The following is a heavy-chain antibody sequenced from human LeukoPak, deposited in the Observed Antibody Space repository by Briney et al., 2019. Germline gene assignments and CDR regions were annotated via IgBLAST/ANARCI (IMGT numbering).Heavy chain of an antibody. Sequence: PSETLSLTCAVYGGSFSGYYWSWIRQPPGKGLEWIGEINHSGSTNYNPSLKSRVTISVDTSKNQFSLKLSSATAADTAVYYCARSGYQLPVDYWGQGTLVTVSS. CDR3: ARSGYQLPVDY. CDR2: INHSGST. CDR1: GGSFSGYY. V-gene: IGHV4-34*01. D-gene: IGHD2-2*01. J-gene: IGHJ4*02.